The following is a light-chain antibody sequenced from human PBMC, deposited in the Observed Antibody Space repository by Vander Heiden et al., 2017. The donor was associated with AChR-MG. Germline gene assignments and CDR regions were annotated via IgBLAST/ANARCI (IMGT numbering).Light chain of an antibody. CDR3: HQRSSWPLT. CDR2: DAS. Sequence: EIVLTQSPATLSLSPGESATLSCRASQSVGSFLVWFQQIPGQAPRLLIYDASNRATGIPARFSGSGSGTDFTLTISSLEPEDFAIYYCHQRSSWPLTFGGGTKVEI. J-gene: IGKJ4*01. V-gene: IGKV3-11*01. CDR1: QSVGSF.